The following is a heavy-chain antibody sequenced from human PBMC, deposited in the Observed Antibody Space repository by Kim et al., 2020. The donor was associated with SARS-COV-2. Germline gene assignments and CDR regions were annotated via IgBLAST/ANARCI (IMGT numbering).Heavy chain of an antibody. V-gene: IGHV3-33*01. CDR1: GFTFSSYG. CDR2: IWYDGSNK. D-gene: IGHD6-19*01. CDR3: ARDSSSGWYELWGGDYYYGMDV. Sequence: GGSLRLSCAASGFTFSSYGMHWVRQAPGKGLEWVAVIWYDGSNKYYADSVKGRFTISRDNSKNTLYLQMNSLRAEDTAVYYCARDSSSGWYELWGGDYYYGMDVWGQGTTVTVSS. J-gene: IGHJ6*02.